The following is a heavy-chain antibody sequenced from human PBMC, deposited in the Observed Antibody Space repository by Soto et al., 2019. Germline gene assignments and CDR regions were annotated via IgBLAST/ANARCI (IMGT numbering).Heavy chain of an antibody. CDR1: GFTFSHVW. CDR2: IKRKTDGGTT. CDR3: TADASCSSKSCPGALDI. Sequence: ESGGGLVKPGGSLRLSCAASGFTFSHVWMTWVRQAPGKGLEWVGRIKRKTDGGTTDYAAPVKGRFTISRDYLKNTLYLQMNSLKIDDAAVYYCTADASCSSKSCPGALDIWGQGTMVTVSS. V-gene: IGHV3-15*01. D-gene: IGHD2-2*01. J-gene: IGHJ3*02.